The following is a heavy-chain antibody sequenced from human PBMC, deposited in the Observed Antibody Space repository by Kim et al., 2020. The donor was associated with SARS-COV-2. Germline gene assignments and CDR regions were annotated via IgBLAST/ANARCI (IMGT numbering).Heavy chain of an antibody. CDR2: ITCSGGNT. CDR3: ARMAADDPDY. D-gene: IGHD6-13*01. J-gene: IGHJ4*02. CDR1: GFTFNNYA. Sequence: GGSLRLSCATSGFTFNNYAMNWVRQAPGRGLEWVSAITCSGGNTYYADSVKGRFTISRDNSKSTLYLLMNSLRAEDTAVYYCARMAADDPDYWGQGTLVTVSS. V-gene: IGHV3-23*01.